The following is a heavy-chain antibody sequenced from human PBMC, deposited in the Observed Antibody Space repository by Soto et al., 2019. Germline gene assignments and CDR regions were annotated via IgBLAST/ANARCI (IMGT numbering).Heavy chain of an antibody. Sequence: QVQLVESGGGVVQPGRTLRLSCAASGFSFSSYAMHWVRQAPGKGLEWVAVIAYDGTNKYYADSVKGRFTISRDNSKNTLYLQMNSLRAEDTAVYYCAKDLYSGSSYDYWGQGTLVTVSS. V-gene: IGHV3-30-3*01. CDR3: AKDLYSGSSYDY. D-gene: IGHD1-26*01. CDR1: GFSFSSYA. J-gene: IGHJ4*02. CDR2: IAYDGTNK.